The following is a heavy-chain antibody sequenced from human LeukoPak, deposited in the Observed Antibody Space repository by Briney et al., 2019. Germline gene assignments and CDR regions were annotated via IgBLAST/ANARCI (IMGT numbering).Heavy chain of an antibody. D-gene: IGHD6-13*01. V-gene: IGHV3-48*04. CDR2: ISSSSSTI. Sequence: GGSLRLSCAASGFTFSSYSMNWVRQAPGKGLEWVSYISSSSSTIYYADSVKGRFTISRDNAKNSLYLQMNSLRAEDTAVYYCARDSMGSSWYLFDPWGQGTLVTVSS. J-gene: IGHJ5*02. CDR3: ARDSMGSSWYLFDP. CDR1: GFTFSSYS.